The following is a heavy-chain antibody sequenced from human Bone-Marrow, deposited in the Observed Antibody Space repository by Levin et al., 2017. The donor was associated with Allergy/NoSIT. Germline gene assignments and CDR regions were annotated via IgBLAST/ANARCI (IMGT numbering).Heavy chain of an antibody. Sequence: GESLKISCAASGFTFSGSAMHWVRQASGKGLEWVGRIRSKANSYATAYAASVKGRFTISRDDSKNTAYLQMNSLKTEDTAVYYCTTVGAIGADDYWGQGTLVTVSS. CDR3: TTVGAIGADDY. V-gene: IGHV3-73*01. CDR2: IRSKANSYAT. D-gene: IGHD1-26*01. J-gene: IGHJ4*02. CDR1: GFTFSGSA.